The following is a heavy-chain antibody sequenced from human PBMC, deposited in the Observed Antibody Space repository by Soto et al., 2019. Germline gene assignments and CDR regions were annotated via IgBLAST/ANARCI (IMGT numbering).Heavy chain of an antibody. J-gene: IGHJ6*02. Sequence: EVQLVESGGGLVKPGGSLRLSCAPSGFTFSNARMNWVRQAPGKGLEWVGRIKSKTDGGKTDYAEPVKGRFTISRDDSKNTMYLQMNSLKTEDTAVYYCTPEGRLLWFGEQDPSWGMDVWGQGTTVTVSS. CDR2: IKSKTDGGKT. CDR1: GFTFSNAR. CDR3: TPEGRLLWFGEQDPSWGMDV. V-gene: IGHV3-15*07. D-gene: IGHD3-10*01.